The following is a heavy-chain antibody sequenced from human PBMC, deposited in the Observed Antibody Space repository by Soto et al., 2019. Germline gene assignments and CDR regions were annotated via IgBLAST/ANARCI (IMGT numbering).Heavy chain of an antibody. Sequence: ASVKVSCKASGYTFTGYYMHWVRQAPGQGLEWMGWINPNSGGTNYAQKFQGWVTMTRDTSISTAYMELSRLRSDDTAVYYCARTDDSSGYYYASSYFDYWGQGTQVTVSS. D-gene: IGHD3-22*01. CDR3: ARTDDSSGYYYASSYFDY. CDR2: INPNSGGT. CDR1: GYTFTGYY. V-gene: IGHV1-2*04. J-gene: IGHJ4*02.